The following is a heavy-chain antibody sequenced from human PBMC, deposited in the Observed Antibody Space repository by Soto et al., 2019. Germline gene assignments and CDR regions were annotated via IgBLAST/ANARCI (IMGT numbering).Heavy chain of an antibody. CDR2: SSGGGRNT. J-gene: IGHJ4*02. V-gene: IGHV3-23*01. D-gene: IGHD6-6*01. CDR1: GFTFSSYV. Sequence: EVHLLESGGGSVQRGGSLRLSCAASGFTFSSYVMSWVRQAPGKGLEWVAGSSGGGRNTFYADSLKGRFTISRDNSKNTLLLQINNLRDEDTAIYYCAKDSNKYSSSLRGRYFDYWGQGMLVTVSS. CDR3: AKDSNKYSSSLRGRYFDY.